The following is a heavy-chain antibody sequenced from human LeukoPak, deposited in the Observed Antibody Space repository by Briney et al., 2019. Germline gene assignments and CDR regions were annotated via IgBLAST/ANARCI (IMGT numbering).Heavy chain of an antibody. CDR3: ATHINWNYAGILDY. J-gene: IGHJ4*02. CDR2: LNPNSGGT. Sequence: GASVKVSCKASGYTFTGYYMHWVRQAPGQGLEWMGRLNPNSGGTNYAQKFQGRVTMSRDTSLSTAYMELSRLTSDDTAVYFCATHINWNYAGILDYWGQGALVTVSS. V-gene: IGHV1-2*06. D-gene: IGHD1-7*01. CDR1: GYTFTGYY.